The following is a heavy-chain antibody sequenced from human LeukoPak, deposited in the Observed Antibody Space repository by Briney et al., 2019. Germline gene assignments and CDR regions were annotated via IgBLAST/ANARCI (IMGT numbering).Heavy chain of an antibody. J-gene: IGHJ6*02. CDR1: GFSLSDYG. CDR3: VKIRVLWDFWSSSQQTYNYYGMDV. CDR2: IWHDGSRK. V-gene: IGHV3-33*06. D-gene: IGHD3-3*01. Sequence: GGSLGLSCGASGFSLSDYGMGWVRQAPGKGLEWVAVIWHDGSRKDYADSVKGRFTISRDNSKNTLYLQMNSLRVEDTAVYYCVKIRVLWDFWSSSQQTYNYYGMDVLGQGTTVIVSS.